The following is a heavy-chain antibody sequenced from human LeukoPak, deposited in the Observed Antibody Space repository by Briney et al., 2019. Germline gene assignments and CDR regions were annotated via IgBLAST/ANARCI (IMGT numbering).Heavy chain of an antibody. CDR1: GGSISSYY. Sequence: PSETLSLTCTVSGGSISSYYWSWIRQPAGKGLEWIGRIYTSGSTNYNPSLKSQVTMSVDTSKNQFPLKLSSVTAADTAVYYCARTIAVAGTCWFDPWGQGTLVTVSS. CDR2: IYTSGST. V-gene: IGHV4-4*07. J-gene: IGHJ5*02. CDR3: ARTIAVAGTCWFDP. D-gene: IGHD6-19*01.